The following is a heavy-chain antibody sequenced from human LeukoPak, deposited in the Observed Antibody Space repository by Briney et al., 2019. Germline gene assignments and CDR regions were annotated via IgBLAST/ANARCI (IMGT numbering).Heavy chain of an antibody. CDR1: GFSFGSYG. CDR2: IHYSDGTT. V-gene: IGHV3-23*01. CDR3: AKGGGRPLDDAFDI. Sequence: GGSLRLSCVASGFSFGSYGMSWFRQAPGEGLEWVSTIHYSDGTTYYADSVKGRFTVSRDNSKNTLSLQMDNLRTEDTAVYYCAKGGGRPLDDAFDIWGQETMVTVSS. J-gene: IGHJ3*02.